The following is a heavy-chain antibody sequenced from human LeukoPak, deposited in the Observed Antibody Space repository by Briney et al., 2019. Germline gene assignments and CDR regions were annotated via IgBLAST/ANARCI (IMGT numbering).Heavy chain of an antibody. CDR2: ISGSGGST. CDR3: AEDSSGWYSIAEGYFDY. D-gene: IGHD6-19*01. V-gene: IGHV3-23*01. J-gene: IGHJ4*02. Sequence: PGGSLRLSCAASGFTFSSYAMSWVRQAPGKGLEWVSAISGSGGSTYYADSVKCRFTISRDKSKYTLYMQMNSLRAEDTAVYDCAEDSSGWYSIAEGYFDYWGQGTLVTVSS. CDR1: GFTFSSYA.